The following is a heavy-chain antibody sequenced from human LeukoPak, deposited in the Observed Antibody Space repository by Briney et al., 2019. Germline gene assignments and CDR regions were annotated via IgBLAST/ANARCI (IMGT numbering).Heavy chain of an antibody. CDR2: ISWNSGSI. D-gene: IGHD2-21*02. CDR3: AKAFRCGSYCYFGSLALYFQH. J-gene: IGHJ1*01. V-gene: IGHV3-9*01. CDR1: GFTFDDYA. Sequence: GGSLRLSCAAAGFTFDDYAMRWVRQAPGNGLGWVSGISWNSGSIGYADSVKGSLTISRETAKSSLYLQMNSLRAEDTALYYCAKAFRCGSYCYFGSLALYFQHWGQGTLVTVSS.